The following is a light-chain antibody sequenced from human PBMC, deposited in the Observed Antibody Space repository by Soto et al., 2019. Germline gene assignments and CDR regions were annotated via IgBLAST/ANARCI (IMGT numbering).Light chain of an antibody. J-gene: IGLJ3*02. CDR1: SSDIGGYDY. Sequence: QSVLTQPASVSGSPGQSITISCTGTSSDIGGYDYVSWYQHHPGKAPKLIIYAVTKRPSGVSDRFSGSRSGNTASLTISGLQAEDEDDYYCSSYTSRSTVLFGGGTKVTVL. V-gene: IGLV2-14*03. CDR2: AVT. CDR3: SSYTSRSTVL.